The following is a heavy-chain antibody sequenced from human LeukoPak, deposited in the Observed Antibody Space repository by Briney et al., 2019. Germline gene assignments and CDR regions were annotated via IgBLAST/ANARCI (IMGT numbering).Heavy chain of an antibody. J-gene: IGHJ4*02. Sequence: GESLKISCKGSGYSFTSYWIGWVRQMPGKGLEWMGIIYPGDSDTKYSPSFQGQVTISADKSISTAYLQWSSLKASDTAMYYCARGPPYYYGSGTRNFDYWGQGTLVTVSS. CDR3: ARGPPYYYGSGTRNFDY. D-gene: IGHD3-10*01. V-gene: IGHV5-51*01. CDR1: GYSFTSYW. CDR2: IYPGDSDT.